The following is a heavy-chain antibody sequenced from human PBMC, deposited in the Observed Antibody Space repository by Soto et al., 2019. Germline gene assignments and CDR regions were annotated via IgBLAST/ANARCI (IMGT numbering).Heavy chain of an antibody. Sequence: GGSLRLSCAASGLTFSSYAMSWVRQAPGKGLEWVSAISYTGGSTYYADSVKGRFTISRDNSKNTLYLQMNSLRAEDTAVYYCAKGGGNGYRYFDYWGQGNLVTVSS. CDR2: ISYTGGST. CDR1: GLTFSSYA. CDR3: AKGGGNGYRYFDY. D-gene: IGHD5-12*01. V-gene: IGHV3-23*01. J-gene: IGHJ4*02.